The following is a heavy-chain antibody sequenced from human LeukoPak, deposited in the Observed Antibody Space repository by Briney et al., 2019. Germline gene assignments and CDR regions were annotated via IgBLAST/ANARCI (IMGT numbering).Heavy chain of an antibody. CDR1: GFTFSSYG. CDR2: ISHDGSNK. J-gene: IGHJ4*02. Sequence: GRSLRLSCAASGFTFSSYGMHWVRQAPGKGLEWVAVISHDGSNKYHADSVKGRFTISRDNSKNTLYLQMNSLRAEDTAVYYCAKVFSRHYFDYWGQGTLVTVSS. V-gene: IGHV3-30*18. D-gene: IGHD2-21*01. CDR3: AKVFSRHYFDY.